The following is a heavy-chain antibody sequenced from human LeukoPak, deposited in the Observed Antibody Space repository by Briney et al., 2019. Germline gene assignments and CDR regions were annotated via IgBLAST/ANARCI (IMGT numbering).Heavy chain of an antibody. D-gene: IGHD6-13*01. Sequence: PGGSLRLSCAASGFTFSSYWMSGVRQAPGKGLECVANINQDGSKVYYVDSVKGRFTISRDKAKKSLYLQMNSLRAEDTAVYYCARPIYSSSWDAFNIWGQGTMVTVSS. V-gene: IGHV3-7*01. J-gene: IGHJ3*02. CDR3: ARPIYSSSWDAFNI. CDR2: INQDGSKV. CDR1: GFTFSSYW.